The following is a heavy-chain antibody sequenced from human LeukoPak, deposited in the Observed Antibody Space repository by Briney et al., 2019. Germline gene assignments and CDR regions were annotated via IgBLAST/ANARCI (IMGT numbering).Heavy chain of an antibody. D-gene: IGHD2-2*01. CDR3: AKGTSSPDY. CDR1: GFTFDDYA. V-gene: IGHV3-9*01. J-gene: IGHJ4*02. Sequence: GRSLRLSCAASGFTFDDYAMHWVRQAPGKGLEWVSGISWNSGSIGYADSVKGRFTISRDNAKNSLYLQMNSLRDEDTAVYYCAKGTSSPDYWGQGTLVTVSS. CDR2: ISWNSGSI.